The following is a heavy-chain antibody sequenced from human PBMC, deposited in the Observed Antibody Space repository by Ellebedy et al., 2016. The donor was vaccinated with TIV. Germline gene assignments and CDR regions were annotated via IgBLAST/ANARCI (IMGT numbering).Heavy chain of an antibody. V-gene: IGHV1-8*01. CDR3: ARGRREWELHQGMDV. Sequence: ASVKVSCXASGYTFTSYDINWVRQATGQGLEWMGWMNPNSGNTGYAQKFQGRVTMTRNTSISTAYMELSSLRSEDTAVYYCARGRREWELHQGMDVWGQGTTVTVSS. J-gene: IGHJ6*02. CDR1: GYTFTSYD. D-gene: IGHD1-26*01. CDR2: MNPNSGNT.